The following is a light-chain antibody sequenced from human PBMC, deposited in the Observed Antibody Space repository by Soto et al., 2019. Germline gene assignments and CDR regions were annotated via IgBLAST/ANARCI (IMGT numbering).Light chain of an antibody. CDR1: PSVSSY. J-gene: IGKJ4*01. CDR2: DAS. CDR3: QQRSNWSLGGLT. V-gene: IGKV3-11*01. Sequence: EIVLTQCPAPLSLSPGERATLSCRASPSVSSYLAWYQQKPGQAPRLLTYDASNKATGIPARFSCSGSGTVFTLTISSLEPEDFAVYYCQQRSNWSLGGLTFGGGTKVEIK.